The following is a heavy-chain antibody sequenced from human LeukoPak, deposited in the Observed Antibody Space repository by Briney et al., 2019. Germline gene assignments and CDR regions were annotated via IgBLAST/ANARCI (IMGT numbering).Heavy chain of an antibody. D-gene: IGHD1-26*01. J-gene: IGHJ4*02. CDR1: GFLFSDHE. V-gene: IGHV3-48*03. Sequence: PGGSLRLSCAASGFLFSDHEMNWVRQAPGKGLEWVSYISSSGSDKYYPDSVKGRFTISRDNAKNSLCLQMNSLRAEDTAIYYCVRSGGYWGQGTLVTVSS. CDR3: VRSGGY. CDR2: ISSSGSDK.